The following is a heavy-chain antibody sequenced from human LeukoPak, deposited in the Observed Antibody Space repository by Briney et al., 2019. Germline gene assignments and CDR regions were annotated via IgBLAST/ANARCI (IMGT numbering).Heavy chain of an antibody. CDR3: ARSVAAAGEYYFDY. D-gene: IGHD6-13*01. J-gene: IGHJ4*02. V-gene: IGHV3-7*01. CDR1: GFTFSSYA. CDR2: IKQDGSEK. Sequence: PGRSLRLSCAASGFTFSSYAMHWVRQAPGKGLEWVANIKQDGSEKYYVDSVKGRFTISRDNAKNSLYLQMNSLRAEDTAVYYCARSVAAAGEYYFDYWGQGTLVTVSS.